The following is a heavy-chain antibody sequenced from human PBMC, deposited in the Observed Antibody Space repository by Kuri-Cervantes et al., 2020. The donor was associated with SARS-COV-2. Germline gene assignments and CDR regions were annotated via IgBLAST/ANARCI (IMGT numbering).Heavy chain of an antibody. V-gene: IGHV1-69*13. CDR3: AREMTTVTTSDAFDI. D-gene: IGHD4-17*01. CDR2: IIPIFGTA. Sequence: SVTVTRKASVGTFSSYAISWVRQAPGQGLEWMGGIIPIFGTANYAQKFQGRVTITADESTSTAYMELSSLRSEDTAVYYCAREMTTVTTSDAFDIWGQGTMVTVSS. CDR1: VGTFSSYA. J-gene: IGHJ3*02.